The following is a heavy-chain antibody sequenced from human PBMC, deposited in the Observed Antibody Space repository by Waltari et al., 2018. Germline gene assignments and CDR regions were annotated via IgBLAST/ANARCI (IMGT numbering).Heavy chain of an antibody. CDR3: ARVARRTYRSPVPGRHYYYGMDV. CDR1: GFTFSSYW. CDR2: ISSDASDT. Sequence: EEQLVESGGGLVQPGDSLSLSCAASGFTFSSYWMNWVRQAPGKGPLWVSRISSDASDTTYADSVKGRFTISRDNAKNTLYLQMNRLRAEDTAVYYCARVARRTYRSPVPGRHYYYGMDVWGQGTTVTVSS. D-gene: IGHD1-1*01. V-gene: IGHV3-74*03. J-gene: IGHJ6*02.